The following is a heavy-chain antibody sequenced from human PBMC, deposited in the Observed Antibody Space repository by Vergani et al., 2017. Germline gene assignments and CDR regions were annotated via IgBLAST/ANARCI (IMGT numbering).Heavy chain of an antibody. V-gene: IGHV4-59*08. J-gene: IGHJ6*02. Sequence: QVQLQESGPGLVKPSETLSLTCTVSGGSISSYYWSWIRQPPGKGLEWIGYIYYSGSTNYNPSLTSRVPISVDTSKNQFSLKLSSVTAADTAVYYCAKWGIAVAVTRSSPPFYYYGMDVWGQGTTVTVSS. D-gene: IGHD6-19*01. CDR3: AKWGIAVAVTRSSPPFYYYGMDV. CDR1: GGSISSYY. CDR2: IYYSGST.